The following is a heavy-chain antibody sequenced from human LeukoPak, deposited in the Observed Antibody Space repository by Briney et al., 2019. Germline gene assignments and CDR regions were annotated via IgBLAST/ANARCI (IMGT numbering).Heavy chain of an antibody. CDR3: AARYCSSTSCYREY. J-gene: IGHJ4*02. CDR1: GFTFSSSN. D-gene: IGHD2-2*02. Sequence: GGSLRLSCAASGFTFSSSNMHWVRQAPGKGLEWVSFISGTSSATVYADSVKGRFTISRDNSKNTLYLQMNSLRAEDTAVYYCAARYCSSTSCYREYWGQGTLVTVSS. CDR2: ISGTSSAT. V-gene: IGHV3-48*01.